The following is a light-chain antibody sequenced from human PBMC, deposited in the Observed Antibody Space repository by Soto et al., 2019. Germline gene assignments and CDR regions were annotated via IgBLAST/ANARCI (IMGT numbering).Light chain of an antibody. V-gene: IGLV1-40*01. Sequence: QSVLTQPPSVSGAPGQRVTIFCTGINSNIGAGYDVHWYQQIPGTAPKLIIYGNRNRPSGVPDRFSGSKSATSASLAIIGLQAEDEGDYYCQSYDNSLSGVVFGGGTKLTVL. CDR2: GNR. CDR3: QSYDNSLSGVV. CDR1: NSNIGAGYD. J-gene: IGLJ2*01.